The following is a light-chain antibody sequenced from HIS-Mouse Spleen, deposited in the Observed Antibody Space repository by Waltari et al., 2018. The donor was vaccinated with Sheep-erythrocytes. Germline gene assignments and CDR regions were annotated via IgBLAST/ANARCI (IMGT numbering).Light chain of an antibody. J-gene: IGKJ1*01. CDR1: QGISSA. CDR3: QQFNIWT. Sequence: AIQLTQSPSSLSASVGDRVTITCRASQGISSALAWYQQKPGKAPKLLIYDASSLESGVPSRFSGGGSGTDFTLTISSLQPEDFATYYCQQFNIWTFGQGTKVEIK. V-gene: IGKV1-13*02. CDR2: DAS.